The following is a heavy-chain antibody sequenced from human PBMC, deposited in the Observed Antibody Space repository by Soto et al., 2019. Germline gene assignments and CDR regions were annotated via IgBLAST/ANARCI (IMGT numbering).Heavy chain of an antibody. CDR3: ARRYCSSTSCYNWFDP. CDR2: IYYSGST. Sequence: SETLCLTCTVSGGYIRSYDWSWIRQPPGKGLEWIGYIYYSGSTNYNPSLKSRVTISVDTSKNQFSLKLSSVTAADTAVYYCARRYCSSTSCYNWFDPWGQGTLVTVSS. J-gene: IGHJ5*02. V-gene: IGHV4-59*08. CDR1: GGYIRSYD. D-gene: IGHD2-2*01.